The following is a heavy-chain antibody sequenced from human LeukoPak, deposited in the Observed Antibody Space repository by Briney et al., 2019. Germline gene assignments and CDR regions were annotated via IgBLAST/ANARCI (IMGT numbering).Heavy chain of an antibody. J-gene: IGHJ4*02. CDR3: ARTGGYCSSTSCSLDY. CDR2: INSDGSST. V-gene: IGHV3-74*01. CDR1: GFTFSSYW. Sequence: GGSLRLSCAASGFTFSSYWMHWVRQAPGKGLVWVSRINSDGSSTSYADSVKGRFTISRDNAKNTLYLQMNSLRAEDTAVYYCARTGGYCSSTSCSLDYWGQGTLVTVSS. D-gene: IGHD2-2*01.